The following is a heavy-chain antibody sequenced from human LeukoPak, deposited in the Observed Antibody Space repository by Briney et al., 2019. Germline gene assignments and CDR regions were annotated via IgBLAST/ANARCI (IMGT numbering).Heavy chain of an antibody. CDR1: GYTFRGNY. CDR2: IDANNGDT. CDR3: ARDPSSVTLYFFDY. V-gene: IGHV1-2*02. J-gene: IGHJ4*02. D-gene: IGHD4-11*01. Sequence: TSVKVSCKASGYTFRGNYIHWLRQAPGQGLEWMGWIDANNGDTKFAQKFQGRVTMSRDTSISTAYMDLSSLSPDDAAVYYCARDPSSVTLYFFDYWGQGTLVTVSS.